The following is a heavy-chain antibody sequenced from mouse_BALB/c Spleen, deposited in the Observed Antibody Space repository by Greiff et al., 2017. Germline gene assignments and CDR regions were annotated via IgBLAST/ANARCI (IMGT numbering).Heavy chain of an antibody. CDR2: IDPSDSYT. J-gene: IGHJ3*01. Sequence: QVQLQQPGAELVKPGASVKLSCKASGYTFTSYWMHWVKQRPGQGLEWIGEIDPSDSYTNYNQKFKGKATLTVDKSSSTAYMQLSSLTSEDSAVYYCARWGTENAYWGQGTLVTVSA. CDR1: GYTFTSYW. CDR3: ARWGTENAY. V-gene: IGHV1-69*02. D-gene: IGHD3-3*01.